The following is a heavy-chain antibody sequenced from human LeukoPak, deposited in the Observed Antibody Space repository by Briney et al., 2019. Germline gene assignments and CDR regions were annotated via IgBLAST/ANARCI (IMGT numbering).Heavy chain of an antibody. J-gene: IGHJ6*03. V-gene: IGHV4-34*01. Sequence: SETLSLTCAVYGGSFSGYYWSWIRQPPGKGLEWIGEINHSGSTNYNPSLKSRVTISVDTSKNQFSLKLSSVTAADTAVYYCARVGYSSGWTHRIYYYYIDVWGKGTTVTISS. D-gene: IGHD6-19*01. CDR1: GGSFSGYY. CDR2: INHSGST. CDR3: ARVGYSSGWTHRIYYYYIDV.